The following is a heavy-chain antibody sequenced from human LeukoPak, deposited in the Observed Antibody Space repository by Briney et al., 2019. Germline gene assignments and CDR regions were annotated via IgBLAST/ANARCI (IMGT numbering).Heavy chain of an antibody. V-gene: IGHV4-59*08. CDR3: ASLSTVTQGYFDS. CDR2: IYYTGST. Sequence: SETLSLTCTVSGGSISSCYWSWIRQPPGKGLEWIGYIYYTGSTNYNPSLKSRLTISVDVSKNQFSLKLSSVTATDTAVYYCASLSTVTQGYFDSWGQGTLVTVSS. D-gene: IGHD4-17*01. J-gene: IGHJ4*02. CDR1: GGSISSCY.